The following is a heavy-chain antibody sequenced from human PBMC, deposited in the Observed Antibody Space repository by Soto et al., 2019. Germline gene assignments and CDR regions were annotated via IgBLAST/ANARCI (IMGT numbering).Heavy chain of an antibody. D-gene: IGHD3-10*01. J-gene: IGHJ3*02. CDR2: IYYRGST. V-gene: IGHV4-30-4*01. Sequence: QVQLQESGPGLVKPSQTLSLTCTVSGGSISSGDYYWSWIHQPPGKGLEWIGYIYYRGSTYYNPSLKSRVTIAVDTSKNQFSLKLSSVTAADTAVYYCARVKSIGEFTTDAFDIWGQGTMVTVSS. CDR1: GGSISSGDYY. CDR3: ARVKSIGEFTTDAFDI.